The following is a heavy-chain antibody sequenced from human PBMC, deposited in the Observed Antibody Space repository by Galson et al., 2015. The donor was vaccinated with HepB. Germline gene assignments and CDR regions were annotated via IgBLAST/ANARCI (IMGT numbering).Heavy chain of an antibody. CDR3: ARVRAAYYFDY. CDR1: GFTFNTYS. J-gene: IGHJ4*02. Sequence: SLRLSCAASGFTFNTYSMNWVRQAPGKGLEWVSYISSSGSTIYFADSVKGRFTISRDNAKNSLYLQMNSLRAEDTAVYYCARVRAAYYFDYWGQGTLVTVSS. V-gene: IGHV3-48*01. CDR2: ISSSGSTI. D-gene: IGHD6-25*01.